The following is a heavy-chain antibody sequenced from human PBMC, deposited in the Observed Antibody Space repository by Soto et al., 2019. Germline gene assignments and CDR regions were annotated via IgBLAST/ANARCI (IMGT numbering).Heavy chain of an antibody. V-gene: IGHV5-51*01. CDR3: ARLSSLLLPFDY. J-gene: IGHJ4*02. CDR2: IFPRDSDT. Sequence: PGESLKISCQASGYTFTNYWIAWVRHMPGRGLEWMGLIFPRDSDTRYIPSFEGQVTISADRSIATAYLQWTSLKASDTATYFCARLSSLLLPFDYWGQGTPVTVSS. CDR1: GYTFTNYW. D-gene: IGHD1-26*01.